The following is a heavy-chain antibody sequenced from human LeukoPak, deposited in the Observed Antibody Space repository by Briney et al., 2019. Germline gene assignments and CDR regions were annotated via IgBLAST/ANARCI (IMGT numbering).Heavy chain of an antibody. Sequence: GGSLRLSCAASGFTFSSYGMHWVRQAPGKGLEWVAVIWYDGSNKYYADSVKGRLTISRDNSKNTLYLQMNSLRAEDTAVYYCARSIAAAGLYFDYWGQGTLVTVSS. D-gene: IGHD6-13*01. CDR2: IWYDGSNK. V-gene: IGHV3-33*01. CDR3: ARSIAAAGLYFDY. J-gene: IGHJ4*02. CDR1: GFTFSSYG.